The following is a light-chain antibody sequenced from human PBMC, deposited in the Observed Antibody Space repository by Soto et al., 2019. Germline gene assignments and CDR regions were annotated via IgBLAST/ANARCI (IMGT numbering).Light chain of an antibody. V-gene: IGKV4-1*01. CDR2: WAS. CDR1: QSVLYSSNNKNC. Sequence: IGLTQAPDSLAVSLDERATINCKSSQSVLYSSNNKNCLAWYQQKPGQTPKLLIYWASTRESRVPDRFSGSGSGTDFTLTISRLQAEDVAVYYCQHYYITLLTCSGGTKVDIK. J-gene: IGKJ4*01. CDR3: QHYYITLLT.